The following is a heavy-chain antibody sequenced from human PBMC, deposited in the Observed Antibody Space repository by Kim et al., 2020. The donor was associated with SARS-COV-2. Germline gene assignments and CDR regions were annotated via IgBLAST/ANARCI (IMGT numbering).Heavy chain of an antibody. D-gene: IGHD5-12*01. Sequence: VKGRFTISRANSKTTLYLQMNSLRAEDTAVYYCAKEGDGYNYWFPYFDYWGQGTLVTVSS. J-gene: IGHJ4*02. V-gene: IGHV3-23*01. CDR3: AKEGDGYNYWFPYFDY.